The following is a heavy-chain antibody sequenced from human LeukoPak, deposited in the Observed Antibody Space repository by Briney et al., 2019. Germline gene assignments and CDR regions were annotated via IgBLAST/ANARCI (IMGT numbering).Heavy chain of an antibody. CDR2: IYYSGGT. CDR3: ARRMAMKVAGGNWFDP. J-gene: IGHJ5*02. D-gene: IGHD6-19*01. Sequence: SETLSLTCTVSGDSISSHHWNWIRQPPGKGLEWIGYIYYSGGTNYNPSLQSRVTISLDTSKNQFSLRLSSVTAADTAVYYCARRMAMKVAGGNWFDPWGQGTLVTVSS. CDR1: GDSISSHH. V-gene: IGHV4-59*08.